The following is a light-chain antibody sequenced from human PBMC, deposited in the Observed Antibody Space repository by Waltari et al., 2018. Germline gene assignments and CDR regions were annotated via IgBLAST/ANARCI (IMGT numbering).Light chain of an antibody. CDR2: ASS. J-gene: IGKJ4*01. Sequence: DIQMTQSPSSLSASVGDRVTIPCRPSQTIIRNLNWYQQKPGKAPKLLTYASSSLQSGVPSRFSGSGSGTDFTLSISSLQPEDFATYYCQQSYSIPRLTFGGGTKVEIK. CDR1: QTIIRN. V-gene: IGKV1-39*01. CDR3: QQSYSIPRLT.